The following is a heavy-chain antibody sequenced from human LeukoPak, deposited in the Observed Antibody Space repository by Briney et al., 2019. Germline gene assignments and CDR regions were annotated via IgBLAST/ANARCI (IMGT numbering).Heavy chain of an antibody. V-gene: IGHV3-30*18. CDR1: GFTFSTYG. J-gene: IGHJ4*02. CDR2: ISYDGSTK. CDR3: AKKKTDYSYPSPFDY. Sequence: QAGGSLRLSCTASGFTFSTYGMHWVRQAPGKGLEWVTLISYDGSTKYYSDSVKGRFTLSRDNSKNTLYLQMNSLRAEDTAVYYCAKKKTDYSYPSPFDYWGQGTLVTVSS. D-gene: IGHD4-11*01.